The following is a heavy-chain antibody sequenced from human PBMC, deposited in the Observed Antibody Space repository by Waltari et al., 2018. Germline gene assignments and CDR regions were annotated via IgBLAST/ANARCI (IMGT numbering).Heavy chain of an antibody. CDR1: GYTFTDSY. D-gene: IGHD5-18*01. J-gene: IGHJ4*02. CDR3: ATGPGYSYGNNFDY. CDR2: VDPEDGET. Sequence: EVQLVPSGAEVKKPGATWKIPGKVSGYTFTDSYMHWVQQAPGKGLEWMGLVDPEDGETIYAEKFQGRVTITADTSTDTAYMELSSLRSEDTAVYYCATGPGYSYGNNFDYWGQGTLVTVSS. V-gene: IGHV1-69-2*01.